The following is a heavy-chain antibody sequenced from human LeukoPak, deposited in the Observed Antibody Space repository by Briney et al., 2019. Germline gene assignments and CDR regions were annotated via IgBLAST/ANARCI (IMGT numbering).Heavy chain of an antibody. CDR2: IGSSSSYT. D-gene: IGHD1-7*01. CDR3: AREELDYYFDY. CDR1: GFTFSDYY. Sequence: GGSLRLSCAASGFTFSDYYMSWIRQAPGKGLERVSYIGSSSSYTNYADSVKGRFTISRDNAKNSLYLQMNSLRAEDTAVYYCAREELDYYFDYWGQGTLVTVSS. V-gene: IGHV3-11*06. J-gene: IGHJ4*02.